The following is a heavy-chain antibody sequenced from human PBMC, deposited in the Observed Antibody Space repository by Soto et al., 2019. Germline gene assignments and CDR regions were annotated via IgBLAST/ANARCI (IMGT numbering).Heavy chain of an antibody. V-gene: IGHV1-8*01. J-gene: IGHJ5*02. Sequence: ASVKVSCKASGYSFTSYDVNWVRQATGQGLEWMGWMNPNSGNTGYAQKLQGRVTMTTDTSTSTAYMELRSLRSDDTAVYYCARVYNWFDPWGQGTLVTVSS. CDR1: GYSFTSYD. CDR3: ARVYNWFDP. CDR2: MNPNSGNT.